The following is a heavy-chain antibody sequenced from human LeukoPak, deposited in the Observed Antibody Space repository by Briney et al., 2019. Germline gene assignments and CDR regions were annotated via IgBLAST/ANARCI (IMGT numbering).Heavy chain of an antibody. CDR3: ARDTQGSPPVRGFILDY. V-gene: IGHV1-69*06. Sequence: GASVRVSCKASGGSFSSYGINWVRQAPGQGLEWMGRIVPIFGTTNYAQNFESNVTITADKFTNTAYMELSSLRSEDTAVYYCARDTQGSPPVRGFILDYWGQGTLVTVSS. J-gene: IGHJ4*02. D-gene: IGHD3-10*01. CDR1: GGSFSSYG. CDR2: IVPIFGTT.